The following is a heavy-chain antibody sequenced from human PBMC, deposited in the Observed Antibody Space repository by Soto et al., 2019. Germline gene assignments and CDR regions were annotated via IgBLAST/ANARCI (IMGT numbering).Heavy chain of an antibody. V-gene: IGHV1-3*01. CDR1: GYTFTSYA. CDR3: ARASGYPYYYYGMDV. CDR2: INAGNGNT. D-gene: IGHD3-10*01. Sequence: ASVKVSCKASGYTFTSYAMHWVRQASGQRLEWMGWINAGNGNTKYSQKFQGRVTITRDTSASTAYMELSSLRSEDTAVYYCARASGYPYYYYGMDVWGQGTTVTVSS. J-gene: IGHJ6*02.